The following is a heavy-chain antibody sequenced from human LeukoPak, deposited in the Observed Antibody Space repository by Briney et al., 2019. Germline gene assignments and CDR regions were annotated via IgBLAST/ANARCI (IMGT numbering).Heavy chain of an antibody. CDR2: IGGGGTTI. CDR3: VRDRYYSFDY. Sequence: GGSVRLSCAASGFTFSSYSMNWVRQAPGKGLEWLSYIGGGGTTIHYADSVKGRFTISRDDAKNSLYLQMNSLRDEDTAVYYCVRDRYYSFDYWGQGTVVTVPS. CDR1: GFTFSSYS. D-gene: IGHD1-26*01. J-gene: IGHJ4*02. V-gene: IGHV3-48*02.